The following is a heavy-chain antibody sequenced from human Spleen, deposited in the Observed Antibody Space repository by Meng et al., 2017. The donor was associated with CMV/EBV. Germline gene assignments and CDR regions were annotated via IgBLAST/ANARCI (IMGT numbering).Heavy chain of an antibody. V-gene: IGHV1-69*04. CDR3: ARLISPDYDFWSGYSPYGMDV. D-gene: IGHD3-3*01. J-gene: IGHJ6*02. Sequence: SVKVSCKASGGIFSSYAINWVRQAPGQGLEWMGRITPILDIADYAQKFQGRVRITADKSTSTVYMELSSLRSEDTAVFYCARLISPDYDFWSGYSPYGMDVWGQGTTVTVSS. CDR2: ITPILDIA. CDR1: GGIFSSYA.